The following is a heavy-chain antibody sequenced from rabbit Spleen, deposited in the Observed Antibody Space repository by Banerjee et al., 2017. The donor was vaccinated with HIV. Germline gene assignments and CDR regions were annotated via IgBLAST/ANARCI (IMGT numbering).Heavy chain of an antibody. CDR3: ARDTGTSFSTYGMDL. V-gene: IGHV1S40*01. J-gene: IGHJ6*01. D-gene: IGHD8-1*01. CDR2: IGAAITYTT. CDR1: GFSFSYNDY. Sequence: QSLEESRGDLVKPGAALTLTCTASGFSFSYNDYMCWVRQPPGKGPEWIACIGAAITYTTYYATWAKGRFTISKTSSTTVTLQMTSLTAADTATYFCARDTGTSFSTYGMDLWGQGTLVTVS.